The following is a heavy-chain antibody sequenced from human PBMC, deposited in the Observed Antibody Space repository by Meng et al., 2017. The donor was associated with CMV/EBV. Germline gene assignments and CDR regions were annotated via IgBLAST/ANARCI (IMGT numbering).Heavy chain of an antibody. CDR1: SYTFTSSD. CDR2: MTPNSGNT. D-gene: IGHD4-17*01. J-gene: IGHJ4*02. V-gene: IGHV1-8*01. Sequence: ASSYTFTSSDIIWVRQATGQGLEWMGWMTPNSGNTGYAQKFQGRVTMTRNTSISTAYMELSSLRSEDTAVYYCASLPVYGDYVRDYWGQGTLVTVSS. CDR3: ASLPVYGDYVRDY.